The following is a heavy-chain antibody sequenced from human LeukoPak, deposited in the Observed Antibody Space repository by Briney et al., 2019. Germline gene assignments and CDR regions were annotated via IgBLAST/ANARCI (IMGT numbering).Heavy chain of an antibody. CDR2: IYSGGST. CDR3: ARETSRGYYFDY. D-gene: IGHD2-15*01. J-gene: IGHJ4*02. Sequence: GGSLRLSCAASGFTFSSYSMNWVRQAPGKGLEWVSVIYSGGSTYYADSVKGRFTISRDNSKNTLYLQMNSLRAEDTAVYYCARETSRGYYFDYWGQGTLVTVSS. CDR1: GFTFSSYS. V-gene: IGHV3-66*02.